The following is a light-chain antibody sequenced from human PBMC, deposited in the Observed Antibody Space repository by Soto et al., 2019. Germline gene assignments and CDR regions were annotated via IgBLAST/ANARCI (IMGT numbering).Light chain of an antibody. Sequence: DIQMTQSPSSLSASVGETVTMTCRASQGIAGWLSWYQQKPGKAPKLLIFATSNLQGGVPSSFSGSGSGTDFTLTISSLQPEDFATYYCQHNGVFGPGTQVDIK. J-gene: IGKJ3*01. V-gene: IGKV1-12*01. CDR3: QHNGV. CDR2: ATS. CDR1: QGIAGW.